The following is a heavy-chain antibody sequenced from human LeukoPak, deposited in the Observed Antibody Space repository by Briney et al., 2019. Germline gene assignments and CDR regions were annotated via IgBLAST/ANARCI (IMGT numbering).Heavy chain of an antibody. CDR3: TRDGGEGGNSAFDI. D-gene: IGHD3-16*01. V-gene: IGHV3-72*01. J-gene: IGHJ3*02. Sequence: GGSLRLSCAASGFTFSDYILDWVRQAPGKGLEWVGRIRRGANRYTTEYAASVKGRFIISRDDSKNSLYQHMNSLKTEDTAVYLCTRDGGEGGNSAFDIWGQGTMVTVSS. CDR1: GFTFSDYI. CDR2: IRRGANRYTT.